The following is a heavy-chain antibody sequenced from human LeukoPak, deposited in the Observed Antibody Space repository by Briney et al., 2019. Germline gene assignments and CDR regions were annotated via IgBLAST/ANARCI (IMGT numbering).Heavy chain of an antibody. V-gene: IGHV3-66*01. D-gene: IGHD3-3*01. CDR2: IYSGGST. CDR1: GFTVSSNY. Sequence: PGGSLRLSCAASGFTVSSNYMNWVRQAPGKGLEWVSVIYSGGSTYYADSVKGRFTISRDNSKNTLYLQMNSLRAEDTAVYYCARVQNFGVVILKVFDYWGQGTLVTVSS. J-gene: IGHJ4*02. CDR3: ARVQNFGVVILKVFDY.